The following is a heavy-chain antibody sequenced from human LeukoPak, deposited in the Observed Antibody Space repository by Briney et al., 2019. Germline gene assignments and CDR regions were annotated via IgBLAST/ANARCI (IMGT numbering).Heavy chain of an antibody. CDR2: IKQDGTEK. CDR1: GFTFSSYW. CDR3: AELGITMIGGV. D-gene: IGHD3-10*02. J-gene: IGHJ6*04. V-gene: IGHV3-7*01. Sequence: GGSLRLSCAASGFTFSSYWMSWVRQAPGKGLEWVANIKQDGTEKYYVDSVKGRFTISRDNAKNSLYLQMNSLRAEDTAVYYCAELGITMIGGVWGKGTTVTISS.